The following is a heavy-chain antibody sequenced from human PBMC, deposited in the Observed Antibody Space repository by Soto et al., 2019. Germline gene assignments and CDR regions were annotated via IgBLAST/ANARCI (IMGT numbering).Heavy chain of an antibody. D-gene: IGHD4-17*01. CDR2: IIPILGIA. V-gene: IGHV1-69*02. CDR1: GGTFSSYT. J-gene: IGHJ4*02. CDR3: ARPDYGDYGPFDY. Sequence: QVQLVQSGAEVKKPGSSVKVSCKASGGTFSSYTISWVRQAPGQGLEWMGRIIPILGIANYAQKFQGRVTITADKSTSTAYMELSSLRSEDTAVYYCARPDYGDYGPFDYWGQGTLVTVSS.